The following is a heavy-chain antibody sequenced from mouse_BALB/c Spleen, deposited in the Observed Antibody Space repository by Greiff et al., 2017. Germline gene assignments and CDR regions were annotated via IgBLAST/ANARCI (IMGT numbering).Heavy chain of an antibody. V-gene: IGHV2-5-1*01. D-gene: IGHD2-10*01. J-gene: IGHJ4*01. CDR3: AKKEGPYYGLYYYAMDY. CDR2: IWSGGST. Sequence: VQRVESGPSLVQPAQSLSITCTVSGFSLTSYGVHWVRQSPGKGLEWLGVIWSGGSTDYNAAFMSRLSITKDNSKSQVFFKMNSLQADDTAIYYCAKKEGPYYGLYYYAMDYWGQGTSVTVSS. CDR1: GFSLTSYG.